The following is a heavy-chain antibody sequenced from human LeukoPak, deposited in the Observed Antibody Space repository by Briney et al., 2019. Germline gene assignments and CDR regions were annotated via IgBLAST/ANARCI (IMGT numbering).Heavy chain of an antibody. CDR1: GGTFSSYA. CDR3: ARWGVDYSGNSASWFDP. J-gene: IGHJ5*02. D-gene: IGHD4-23*01. V-gene: IGHV1-69*05. Sequence: SVKVSCKASGGTFSSYAISWVRQAPGQGLEWMGGIIPIFGTANYAQKFQGRVTITTDESTSTAYMELSSLRSEDTAVYYCARWGVDYSGNSASWFDPWGQGTLVTVSS. CDR2: IIPIFGTA.